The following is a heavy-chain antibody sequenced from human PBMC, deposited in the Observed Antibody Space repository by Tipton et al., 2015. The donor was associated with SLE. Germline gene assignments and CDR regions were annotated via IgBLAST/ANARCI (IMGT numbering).Heavy chain of an antibody. CDR1: GFTFSSYA. CDR2: ISYDGSNK. V-gene: IGHV3-30*04. CDR3: ARSVGAGGSFDY. J-gene: IGHJ4*02. D-gene: IGHD1-26*01. Sequence: SLRLSCAASGFTFSSYAMHWVRQAPGKGLEWVAVISYDGSNKYYADSVKGRFTISRDNSKNTLYLQMNSLRAEDTAVYYCARSVGAGGSFDYWGQGTLVTVSS.